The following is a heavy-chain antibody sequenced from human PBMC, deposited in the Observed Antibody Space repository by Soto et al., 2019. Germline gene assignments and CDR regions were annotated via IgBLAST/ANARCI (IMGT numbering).Heavy chain of an antibody. D-gene: IGHD5-18*01. J-gene: IGHJ6*02. V-gene: IGHV1-3*01. CDR2: INAGNGNT. Sequence: ASVKVSCKASGYTFTSYAMHWVRQAPGQRLEWMGWINAGNGNTKYSQKFQGRVTITRDTSASTAYMELSSLRSEDTAVYYCARVDTAMVRHYYYGMDVWGQGTTVTVSS. CDR1: GYTFTSYA. CDR3: ARVDTAMVRHYYYGMDV.